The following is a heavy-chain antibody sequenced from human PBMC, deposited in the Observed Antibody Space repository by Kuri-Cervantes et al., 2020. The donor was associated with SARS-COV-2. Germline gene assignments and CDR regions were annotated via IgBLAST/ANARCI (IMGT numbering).Heavy chain of an antibody. D-gene: IGHD6-13*01. CDR2: ISAYNGNT. CDR1: GYTFRNND. CDR3: ARDAVLAAGYFDY. J-gene: IGHJ4*02. Sequence: ASVKVSCKASGYTFRNNDINWVRQASGQGLEWMGWISAYNGNTNYAQKLQGRVTMTTDTSTSTAYMELSRLRSNDTAVYYCARDAVLAAGYFDYWGQGTLVTVSS. V-gene: IGHV1-18*01.